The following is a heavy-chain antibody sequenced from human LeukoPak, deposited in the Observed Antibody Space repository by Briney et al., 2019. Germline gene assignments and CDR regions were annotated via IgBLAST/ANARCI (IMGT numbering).Heavy chain of an antibody. CDR2: IYTSGST. Sequence: SETLSLTCTVSGGSISSYYWSWIRQPPGKGLEWIGYIYTSGSTNYNPSLKSRVTISVDTSKNQFSLKLSSVTAADTAVYYCARRLLESGSYSCWFDPWGQGTLVTVSS. CDR3: ARRLLESGSYSCWFDP. CDR1: GGSISSYY. V-gene: IGHV4-4*09. J-gene: IGHJ5*02. D-gene: IGHD1-26*01.